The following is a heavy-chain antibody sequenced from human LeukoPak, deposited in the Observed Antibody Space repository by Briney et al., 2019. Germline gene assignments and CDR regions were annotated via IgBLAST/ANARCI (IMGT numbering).Heavy chain of an antibody. V-gene: IGHV4-39*07. CDR3: ALFITGTTDAFDI. J-gene: IGHJ3*02. CDR1: GGSISSSSYY. CDR2: INHSGST. Sequence: SETLSLTCTVSGGSISSSSYYWGWIRQPPGKGLEWIGEINHSGSTNYNPSLKSRVTISVDTSKNQFSLKLSSVTAADTAVYYCALFITGTTDAFDIWGQGTMVTVSS. D-gene: IGHD1-20*01.